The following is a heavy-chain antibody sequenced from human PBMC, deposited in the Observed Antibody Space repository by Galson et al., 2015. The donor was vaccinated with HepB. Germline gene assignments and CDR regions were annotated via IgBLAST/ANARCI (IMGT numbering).Heavy chain of an antibody. CDR1: GYTFTSYG. CDR2: ISAYNGNT. Sequence: SVKVSCKASGYTFTSYGISWVRQAPGQGLEWMGWISAYNGNTNYAQKLQGRVTMTTDTSTSTAYMELRSLRSDDTAVYYCARDILITVADGSGYWGQGTLVTVSS. D-gene: IGHD6-19*01. J-gene: IGHJ4*02. CDR3: ARDILITVADGSGY. V-gene: IGHV1-18*01.